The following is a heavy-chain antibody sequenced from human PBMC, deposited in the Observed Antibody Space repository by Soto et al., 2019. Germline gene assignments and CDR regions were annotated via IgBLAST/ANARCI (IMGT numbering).Heavy chain of an antibody. V-gene: IGHV1-3*01. J-gene: IGHJ4*02. CDR2: INAGNGNT. D-gene: IGHD3-22*01. Sequence: EASVKVSCKASGYTFTSYAMHWVRQAPGQRLEWMGWINAGNGNTKYSQKFQGRVTITRDTSASTAYMELSSLRSEDTAVYYCARDGYYYDSSGYSAFDYWGQGTLVTVSS. CDR1: GYTFTSYA. CDR3: ARDGYYYDSSGYSAFDY.